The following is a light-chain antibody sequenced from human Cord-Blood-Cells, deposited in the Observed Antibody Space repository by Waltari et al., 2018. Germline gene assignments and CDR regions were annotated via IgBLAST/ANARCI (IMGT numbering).Light chain of an antibody. V-gene: IGLV3-10*01. CDR3: YSTDSSGNHSV. Sequence: SYELTQPPPVSVSPGRTARITCSRHALTNQYDYWHQQKSGQPPALVIYEDRQRPSGSPERFSGSSSGTMATLTISGAQGEDEADYYCYSTDSSGNHSVFGTGTKVTVL. J-gene: IGLJ1*01. CDR1: ALTNQY. CDR2: EDR.